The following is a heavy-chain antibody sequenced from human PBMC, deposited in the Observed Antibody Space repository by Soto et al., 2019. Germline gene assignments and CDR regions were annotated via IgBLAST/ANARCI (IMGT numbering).Heavy chain of an antibody. V-gene: IGHV1-69*12. Sequence: QVQLVQSGAAVRQPASSVKVSGKISGGTFSSYAISWVRQAPGQGLEWMGGIVPIVDTSTYAQKFQGRVTITADESTSTVYMELSSLRSDDTAVYYCVRVVAIPGYPDNWGQGTLVTVSS. D-gene: IGHD5-12*01. CDR2: IVPIVDTS. J-gene: IGHJ4*02. CDR1: GGTFSSYA. CDR3: VRVVAIPGYPDN.